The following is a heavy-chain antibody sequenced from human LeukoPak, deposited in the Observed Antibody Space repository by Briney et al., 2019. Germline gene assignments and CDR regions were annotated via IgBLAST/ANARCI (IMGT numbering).Heavy chain of an antibody. V-gene: IGHV4-30-4*08. CDR3: ARGDLYSSSWYN. J-gene: IGHJ4*02. Sequence: SETLFLTCTVSGGSISSGDYYWSWIRQPPGKGLEWIGYSYYSGSTYYNPSLKSRVTISVDTSKNQFSLKLSSVTAADTAVYYCARGDLYSSSWYNWGQGTLVTVSS. D-gene: IGHD6-13*01. CDR1: GGSISSGDYY. CDR2: SYYSGST.